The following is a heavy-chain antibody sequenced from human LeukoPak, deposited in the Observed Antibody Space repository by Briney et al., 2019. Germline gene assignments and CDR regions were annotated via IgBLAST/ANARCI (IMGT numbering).Heavy chain of an antibody. V-gene: IGHV3-7*01. CDR3: ARGYGSGSYRRHFDL. CDR2: IKEDGSDK. Sequence: GGSLRLSCAASGFSISSYALAWVRQTPGKGLEWVAYIKEDGSDKYYVDSVKGRFTISRDDAKTSLYLQMNSLRAEDTAVYYCARGYGSGSYRRHFDLWGRGTLVTVSS. D-gene: IGHD3-10*01. CDR1: GFSISSYA. J-gene: IGHJ2*01.